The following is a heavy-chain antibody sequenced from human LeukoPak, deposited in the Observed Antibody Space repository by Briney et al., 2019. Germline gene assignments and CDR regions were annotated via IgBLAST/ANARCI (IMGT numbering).Heavy chain of an antibody. J-gene: IGHJ5*02. V-gene: IGHV4-4*07. Sequence: PSETLSLTCTVSGGSISSYYWSWIRQPAGKGLEWIGRIYTSGSTNYNPSLKSRVTMSVDTSKNQCSLKLSSVTAADTAVYYCARDSYDYGDYAVVKWFDPWGQGTLVTVSS. CDR3: ARDSYDYGDYAVVKWFDP. CDR2: IYTSGST. CDR1: GGSISSYY. D-gene: IGHD4-17*01.